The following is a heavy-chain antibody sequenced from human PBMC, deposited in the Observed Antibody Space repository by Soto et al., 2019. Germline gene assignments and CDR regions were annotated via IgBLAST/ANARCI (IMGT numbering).Heavy chain of an antibody. CDR2: IYSSGSA. J-gene: IGHJ6*02. CDR1: GDSVSSGGYY. Sequence: PXATLSLTCTVSGDSVSSGGYYWSWIRQPPGKGLEWIGYIYSSGSANYNPSLKSRVTISVDTSKNQFSLKLSSVTAADTAVYYCARSMAARYYGMDVWGQGTTVTVSS. V-gene: IGHV4-61*08. D-gene: IGHD6-6*01. CDR3: ARSMAARYYGMDV.